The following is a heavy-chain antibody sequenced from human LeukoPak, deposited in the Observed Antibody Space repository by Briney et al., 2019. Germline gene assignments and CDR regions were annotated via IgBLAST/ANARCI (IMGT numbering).Heavy chain of an antibody. D-gene: IGHD3-3*01. J-gene: IGHJ4*02. CDR1: GFSLSTSGVG. CDR2: IYWNDDK. Sequence: ESGPTLVKPTQTLTLTGTFSGFSLSTSGVGVGWIRQPPGKALEWLALIYWNDDKRYSPSLKSRLTITKDTSKNQVVLTMSNMDPVDTATYYCAHSGRFLEWLRGATDYFDYWGQGTLVTVSS. CDR3: AHSGRFLEWLRGATDYFDY. V-gene: IGHV2-5*01.